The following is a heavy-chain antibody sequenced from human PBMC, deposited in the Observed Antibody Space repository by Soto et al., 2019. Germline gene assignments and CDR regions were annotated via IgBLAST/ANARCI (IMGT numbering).Heavy chain of an antibody. V-gene: IGHV4-39*01. CDR3: ARREYYDSSGYQRGFDY. J-gene: IGHJ4*02. Sequence: PSETLSLTCTVSGGSISSSSYYWGWIRQPPGKGLEWIGSIYYNGSTYYNPSLKSRVTISVDTSKNQFSLKLSSVTAADTAVYYCARREYYDSSGYQRGFDYWGRGTLVTVSS. D-gene: IGHD3-22*01. CDR1: GGSISSSSYY. CDR2: IYYNGST.